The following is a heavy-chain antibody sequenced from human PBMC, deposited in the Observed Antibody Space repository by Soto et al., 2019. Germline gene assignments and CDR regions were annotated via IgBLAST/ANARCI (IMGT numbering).Heavy chain of an antibody. V-gene: IGHV1-18*04. D-gene: IGHD3-10*01. J-gene: IGHJ6*02. CDR3: ARGVMVRGVMTYYYGMDV. CDR2: ISAYNGNT. CDR1: GYTFTSYG. Sequence: ASVKVSCKASGYTFTSYGISGVRQAPGQGLEWMGWISAYNGNTNYAQKLQGRVTMTTDTSTSTAYMELRSLRSDDTAVYYCARGVMVRGVMTYYYGMDVWGQGTTVTVSS.